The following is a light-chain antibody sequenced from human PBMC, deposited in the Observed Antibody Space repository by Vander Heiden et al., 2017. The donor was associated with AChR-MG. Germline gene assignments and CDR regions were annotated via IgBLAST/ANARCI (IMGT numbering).Light chain of an antibody. CDR2: DVT. V-gene: IGLV2-14*01. J-gene: IGLJ3*02. Sequence: QSALTQPASVSASPGPSITISCTGTSSDVGGYSYVSWCQQHTGKAPNLMIFDVTGRPSGVSNRFSGSKSGNTASLTISRLQAEDEADYYCCSYTSSSTRVFGGGTKLTGL. CDR3: CSYTSSSTRV. CDR1: SSDVGGYSY.